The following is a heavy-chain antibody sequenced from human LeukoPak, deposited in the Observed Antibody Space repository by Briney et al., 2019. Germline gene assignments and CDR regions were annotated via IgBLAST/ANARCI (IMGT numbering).Heavy chain of an antibody. V-gene: IGHV3-21*01. Sequence: GGSLRLSCAASGFTFSSYSMNWVRQAPGKGLEWVSSISSSSSYIYYADSVKGRFTISRDNAKNSLYLQMNSLRAEDTAVYYCTRTAAYDILTGYFDYWGQGTLVTVSS. CDR1: GFTFSSYS. J-gene: IGHJ4*02. CDR2: ISSSSSYI. D-gene: IGHD3-9*01. CDR3: TRTAAYDILTGYFDY.